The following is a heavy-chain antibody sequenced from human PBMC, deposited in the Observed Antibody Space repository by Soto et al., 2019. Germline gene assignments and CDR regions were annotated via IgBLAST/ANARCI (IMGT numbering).Heavy chain of an antibody. Sequence: QVQLVESGGGVVQPGTSLRLSCVGSGFTFRSYVIHWVRQAPGKGLEWVALTSYAGSNNFYGDAVKGRFTSSRHNSRNTVELQMDSLRFEDTALYYCARWGTTGGLDVWGQGTRVSVSS. CDR1: GFTFRSYV. V-gene: IGHV3-33*05. CDR3: ARWGTTGGLDV. J-gene: IGHJ4*02. CDR2: TSYAGSNN. D-gene: IGHD3-16*01.